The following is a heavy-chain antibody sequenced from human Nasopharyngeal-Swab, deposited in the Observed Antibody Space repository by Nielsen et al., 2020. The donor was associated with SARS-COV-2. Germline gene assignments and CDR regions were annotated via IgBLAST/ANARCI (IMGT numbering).Heavy chain of an antibody. J-gene: IGHJ4*02. CDR2: IVNNGVNT. V-gene: IGHV3-23*01. CDR1: GFTFSAYV. CDR3: AKDHFYDSGFYDRLYFDF. D-gene: IGHD3-10*01. Sequence: GESLKISCAASGFTFSAYVMSWVRQAPGKGLEWVSGIVNNGVNTYYEDSVKGRFTISRDNSKNTLYLQMDSLRADDTAVYYCAKDHFYDSGFYDRLYFDFWGQGTLVTVSS.